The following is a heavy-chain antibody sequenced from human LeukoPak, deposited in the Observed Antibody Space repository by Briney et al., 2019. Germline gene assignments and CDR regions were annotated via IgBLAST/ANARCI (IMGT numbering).Heavy chain of an antibody. CDR1: GFTFSSYS. J-gene: IGHJ4*02. Sequence: GGSLRLSCAASGFTFSSYSMTWVRQAPGKGLEWVSVISGNGGTTYYADSVKGRFTISRDNSKNTLYLQMNSLRGEDTAVYYCTGGAGGCFLRPFEYWGQGILVTVSS. CDR3: TGGAGGCFLRPFEY. CDR2: ISGNGGTT. D-gene: IGHD2-15*01. V-gene: IGHV3-23*01.